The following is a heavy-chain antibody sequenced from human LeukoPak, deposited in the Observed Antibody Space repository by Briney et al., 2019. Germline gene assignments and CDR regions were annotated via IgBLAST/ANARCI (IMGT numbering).Heavy chain of an antibody. CDR3: ARLPTLYYDILTGYHDY. Sequence: KAGGSLRLSCAASGVTFSSYSMNWVRQAPGKGLEWVSSISSSSSYIYYADSVKGRFTISRGNAKNSLYLQMNSLRAEDTAVYYCARLPTLYYDILTGYHDYWGQGTLVTVSS. D-gene: IGHD3-9*01. CDR2: ISSSSSYI. CDR1: GVTFSSYS. V-gene: IGHV3-21*01. J-gene: IGHJ4*02.